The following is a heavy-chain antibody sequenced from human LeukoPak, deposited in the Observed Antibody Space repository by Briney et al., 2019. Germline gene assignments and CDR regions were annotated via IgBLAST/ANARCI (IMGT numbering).Heavy chain of an antibody. CDR2: INPSGSST. CDR3: AGGRTDIVVVPATLRNYYFDY. D-gene: IGHD2-2*01. CDR1: GYSFTSHY. Sequence: ASVKVSCKASGYSFTSHYMHWVRQAPGQGLEWLGLINPSGSSTLYAQKFQGRVTMTRDMSTTTDYMELSSLRSEDTAVYYCAGGRTDIVVVPATLRNYYFDYWGQGTLVTVSS. V-gene: IGHV1-46*01. J-gene: IGHJ4*02.